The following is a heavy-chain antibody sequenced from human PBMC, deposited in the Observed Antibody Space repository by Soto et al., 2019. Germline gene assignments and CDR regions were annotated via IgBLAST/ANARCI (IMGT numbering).Heavy chain of an antibody. Sequence: QVQLVQSGVEVKKPGASVKVSCKASGYTFLSHGISWVRQAPGQGLAWMGWISGKNGNTHYAQKLQGRVTLTTDTSTSTAYMELRSLRSDDTAVYYCARVSSSIVVVPDYGMDVWGQGTTVTVSS. CDR1: GYTFLSHG. J-gene: IGHJ6*02. CDR3: ARVSSSIVVVPDYGMDV. V-gene: IGHV1-18*04. CDR2: ISGKNGNT. D-gene: IGHD2-15*01.